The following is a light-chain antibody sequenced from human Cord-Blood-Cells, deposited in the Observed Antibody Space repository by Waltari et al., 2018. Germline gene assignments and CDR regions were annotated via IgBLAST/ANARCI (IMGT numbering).Light chain of an antibody. CDR3: QQYNSYSPAT. CDR2: DAS. J-gene: IGKJ1*01. V-gene: IGKV1-5*01. Sequence: DIQMTQSPSTLSASVGDRVTITCRASQSISSWLDWYQQKPGKAPKLLIYDASSLESGVPSRFSGSGSGTEFTLTISSLQPDDFATYYCQQYNSYSPATFGQGTKVEIK. CDR1: QSISSW.